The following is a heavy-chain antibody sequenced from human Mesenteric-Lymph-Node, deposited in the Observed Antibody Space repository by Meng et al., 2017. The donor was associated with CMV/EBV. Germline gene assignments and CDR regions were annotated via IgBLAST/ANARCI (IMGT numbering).Heavy chain of an antibody. Sequence: GESLKISCAASGFIFNNYAMSWVRQAPGKGLEWVSAISGRGGSTYYADSVKGRFTISRDNSKNTLSLQMNSLRAEDTAVYYCAKGLTGSFYYYYGMDVWGQGTTVTVSS. CDR3: AKGLTGSFYYYYGMDV. CDR1: GFIFNNYA. D-gene: IGHD2-8*01. V-gene: IGHV3-23*01. J-gene: IGHJ6*02. CDR2: ISGRGGST.